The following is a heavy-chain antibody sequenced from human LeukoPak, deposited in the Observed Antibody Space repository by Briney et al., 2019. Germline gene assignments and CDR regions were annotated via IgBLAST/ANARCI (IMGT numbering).Heavy chain of an antibody. Sequence: PGGSLRLSCAASGFTFRSQWMSWVRQAPGKGLELVANINQDGSEKYYVDSVKGRFTISRDNAKNSLFLQMSSLRAEDTATYYCARDHVVDGLVFDYWGQGTLVTVSS. J-gene: IGHJ4*02. CDR2: INQDGSEK. CDR3: ARDHVVDGLVFDY. CDR1: GFTFRSQW. V-gene: IGHV3-7*01. D-gene: IGHD2-15*01.